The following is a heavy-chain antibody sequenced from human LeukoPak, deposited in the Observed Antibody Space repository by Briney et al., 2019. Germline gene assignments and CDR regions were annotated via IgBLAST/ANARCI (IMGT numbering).Heavy chain of an antibody. CDR3: ASRRMRDGYSLN. V-gene: IGHV1-46*01. CDR2: INPSGGST. CDR1: GYTFTSYY. Sequence: ASVKVSCKASGYTFTSYYMHWVRQAPGQGLEWMGIINPSGGSTSYAQKFQGRVTMTRDMSTSTAYMELSSLRSEDTAVYYCASRRMRDGYSLNWGQGTLVTVSS. D-gene: IGHD5-24*01. J-gene: IGHJ4*02.